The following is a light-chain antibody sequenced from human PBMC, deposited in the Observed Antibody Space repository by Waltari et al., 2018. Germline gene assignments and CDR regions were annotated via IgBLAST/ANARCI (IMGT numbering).Light chain of an antibody. CDR2: AVT. Sequence: QSALTQAASVSGSLGQSITISCTGPTNDVGAYDLVSWYQQHPGKAPRLIIYAVTERPSGVSNRFSGSKSGNTASLTISGLQAEDEADYHCCSYAGGRTYVVFGGGTKLTVL. J-gene: IGLJ2*01. CDR3: CSYAGGRTYVV. CDR1: TNDVGAYDL. V-gene: IGLV2-23*02.